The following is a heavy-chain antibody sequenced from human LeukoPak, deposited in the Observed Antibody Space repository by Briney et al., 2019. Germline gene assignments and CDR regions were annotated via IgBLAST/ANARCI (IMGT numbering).Heavy chain of an antibody. V-gene: IGHV3-48*03. J-gene: IGHJ4*02. CDR2: ISSSGSTI. D-gene: IGHD6-19*01. CDR3: ARPDGSSGNDY. CDR1: GFTFSNYK. Sequence: GGSLRLSCAASGFTFSNYKMNWVRQAPGKGLEWVSYISSSGSTIYYADSVKGRFTISRDNAKNSLYLQMNSLRAEDTAVYYCARPDGSSGNDYWGQGTLVTVSS.